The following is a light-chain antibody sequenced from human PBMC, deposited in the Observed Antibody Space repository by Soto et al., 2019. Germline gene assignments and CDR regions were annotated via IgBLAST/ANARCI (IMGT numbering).Light chain of an antibody. J-gene: IGKJ2*01. CDR2: DTN. CDR3: QQRTTWPAT. V-gene: IGKV3-11*01. Sequence: DIVLTQSPATLSLSPGERATLSCRASQSISSHLAWYQQKPGQPPRLLIYDTNNRATGVPVRFRGSGSETDFALTIGSLEPEDSALYYCQQRTTWPATFGQGTKLEIK. CDR1: QSISSH.